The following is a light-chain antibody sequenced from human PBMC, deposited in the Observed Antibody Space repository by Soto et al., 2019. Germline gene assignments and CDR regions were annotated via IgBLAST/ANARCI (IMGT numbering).Light chain of an antibody. CDR3: QQYGSSPRT. J-gene: IGKJ3*01. CDR1: QSVRSS. Sequence: DIVLTQSPGTLSLSPGERATLSCRASQSVRSSIAWYQHKPGQAPRLLIYGASTRATGIPARFSGSGSGTDFTLTISRLEPEDFAVYYCQQYGSSPRTFGPGTKVDIK. CDR2: GAS. V-gene: IGKV3-20*01.